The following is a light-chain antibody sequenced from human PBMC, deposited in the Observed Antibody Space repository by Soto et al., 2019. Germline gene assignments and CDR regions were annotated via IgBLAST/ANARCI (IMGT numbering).Light chain of an antibody. V-gene: IGKV3D-20*02. CDR1: QTVPSSY. CDR3: QQRSSWPIT. J-gene: IGKJ5*01. CDR2: GTS. Sequence: EIVLTHSPDTLSLSPGESATLSCSASQTVPSSYFAWYQQKPGQAPRLLIFGTSRRATGIPARFSGSGSGADFTLTISTLEPEDFAVYYCQQRSSWPITFGQGTRLEI.